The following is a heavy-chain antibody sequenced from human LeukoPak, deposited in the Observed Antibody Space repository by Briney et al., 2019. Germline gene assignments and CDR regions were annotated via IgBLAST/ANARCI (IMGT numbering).Heavy chain of an antibody. CDR1: GFTYSSYA. CDR2: ISGSGGST. V-gene: IGHV3-23*01. D-gene: IGHD6-19*01. CDR3: AKDRYRGGWPDY. J-gene: IGHJ4*02. Sequence: GGSLRHSCAASGFTYSSYAMSWVRQAPGKGLELVSDISGSGGSTYYADSVKGRFTISRDNSKTTLYLQMNSLRAEDTAVYYSAKDRYRGGWPDYWGQGTLVTVSS.